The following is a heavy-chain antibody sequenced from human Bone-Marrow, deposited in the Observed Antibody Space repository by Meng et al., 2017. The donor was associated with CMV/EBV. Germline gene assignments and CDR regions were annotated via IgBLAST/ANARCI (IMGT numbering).Heavy chain of an antibody. CDR3: AKWVGYYYDSGGYLDY. V-gene: IGHV3-30*04. CDR2: ISYDGNNK. D-gene: IGHD3-22*01. J-gene: IGHJ4*02. Sequence: GESLKISCAASGFTFSSYAMHWVRQAPGKGLEWVAVISYDGNNKYYADSVKGRFTISRDNSKNTLYLQMNSLRAEDTAVYYCAKWVGYYYDSGGYLDYWGQGTLVTVSS. CDR1: GFTFSSYA.